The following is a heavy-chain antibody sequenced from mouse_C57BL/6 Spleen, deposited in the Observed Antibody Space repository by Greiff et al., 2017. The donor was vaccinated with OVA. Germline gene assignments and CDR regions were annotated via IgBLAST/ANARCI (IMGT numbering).Heavy chain of an antibody. Sequence: VQLKQSGPVLVKPGASVKMSCKASGYTFTDYYMNWVKQSHGKSLEWIGVINPYNGGTSYNQKFKGKATLTVDKSSSTAYMELNSLTSEDSAVYYCARFKLSMDYWGQGTSVTVSS. CDR2: INPYNGGT. V-gene: IGHV1-19*01. CDR1: GYTFTDYY. D-gene: IGHD1-1*02. J-gene: IGHJ4*01. CDR3: ARFKLSMDY.